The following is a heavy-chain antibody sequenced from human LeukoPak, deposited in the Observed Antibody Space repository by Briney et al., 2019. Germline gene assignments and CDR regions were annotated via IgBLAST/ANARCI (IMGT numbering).Heavy chain of an antibody. V-gene: IGHV3-30-3*01. CDR3: ARDGPDGYLQLGDAFDI. J-gene: IGHJ3*02. CDR1: GFTFSSYA. Sequence: PGGSLRLSCAASGFTFSSYAMHWVRQAPGKGLEWVAVISYDGSNKYYADSVKGRFTISRDNSKNTLYLQMNSLRAEDTAVYYCARDGPDGYLQLGDAFDIWGQGTMVTVSS. CDR2: ISYDGSNK. D-gene: IGHD1-1*01.